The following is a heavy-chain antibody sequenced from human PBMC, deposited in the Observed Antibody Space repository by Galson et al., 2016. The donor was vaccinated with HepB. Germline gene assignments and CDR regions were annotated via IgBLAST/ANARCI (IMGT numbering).Heavy chain of an antibody. V-gene: IGHV3-73*01. D-gene: IGHD3-10*01. Sequence: SLRLSCAASGFTFSDSAMHWVRQASGKGLEWVGRIRSKSNNYATAYAASVKGRFTISRDDSKRKAFLQMNSLKTEDTAVYYCTTVGYRLWFGAPIKDYGMDVWGQGTTVTVSS. CDR2: IRSKSNNYAT. CDR1: GFTFSDSA. CDR3: TTVGYRLWFGAPIKDYGMDV. J-gene: IGHJ6*02.